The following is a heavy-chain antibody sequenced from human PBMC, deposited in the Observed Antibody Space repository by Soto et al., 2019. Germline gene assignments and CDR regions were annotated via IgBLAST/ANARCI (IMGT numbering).Heavy chain of an antibody. D-gene: IGHD3-10*01. CDR2: ISSSSSTI. CDR1: GFTFSSYA. Sequence: GGSLRLSCAASGFTFSSYAMSWVRQAPGKGLEWVSAISSSSSTIYYADSVKGRFTISRDNAKNSLYLQMNSLRAEDTAVYYCARDRDGSGSPDYWGQGTLVTVSS. J-gene: IGHJ4*02. V-gene: IGHV3-48*01. CDR3: ARDRDGSGSPDY.